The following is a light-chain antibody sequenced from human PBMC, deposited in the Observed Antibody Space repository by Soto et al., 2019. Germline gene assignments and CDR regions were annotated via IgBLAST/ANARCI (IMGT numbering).Light chain of an antibody. CDR2: GAA. J-gene: IGKJ5*01. Sequence: EIVLTQSPGTLSLSPGERATLSCRASQSVSSSSLAWYQQKRGQAPRLLIHGAANRATGIPDRFSGSGSGTDFTLTISSLDPEDFAVYYCQQRGDWPLTFGQGTRLEIK. CDR3: QQRGDWPLT. V-gene: IGKV3D-20*02. CDR1: QSVSSSS.